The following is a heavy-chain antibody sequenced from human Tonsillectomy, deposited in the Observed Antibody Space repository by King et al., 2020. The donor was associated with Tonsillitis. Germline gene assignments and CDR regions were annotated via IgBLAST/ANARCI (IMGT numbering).Heavy chain of an antibody. CDR3: ARVSVVRGIYYYYYYMDV. CDR1: GFTFSSYE. CDR2: ISSTGDTK. J-gene: IGHJ6*03. D-gene: IGHD3-10*01. Sequence: DVQLVESGGGLVQPGGSLRLSCAASGFTFSSYEMNWVRQAPGKGLEWVSYISSTGDTKYYADSVRGRFTISRDNAKNSLYLQMNSLRGEDTAVYYCARVSVVRGIYYYYYYMDVWGKGTTVTVSS. V-gene: IGHV3-48*03.